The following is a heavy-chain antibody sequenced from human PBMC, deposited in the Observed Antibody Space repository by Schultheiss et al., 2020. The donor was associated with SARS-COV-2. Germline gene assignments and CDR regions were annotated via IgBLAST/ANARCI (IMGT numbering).Heavy chain of an antibody. J-gene: IGHJ6*02. D-gene: IGHD1-7*01. V-gene: IGHV3-15*07. CDR2: IKRKIDGGTT. Sequence: GGSLRLSCAASGFTFSNAWMNWVRQAPGKGLEWVGHIKRKIDGGTTDYAAPVKGRFTISRDDSKNTLYLQMNSLKTEDTAVYYCTTGSELTYYYGMDVWGQGTTVTVSS. CDR1: GFTFSNAW. CDR3: TTGSELTYYYGMDV.